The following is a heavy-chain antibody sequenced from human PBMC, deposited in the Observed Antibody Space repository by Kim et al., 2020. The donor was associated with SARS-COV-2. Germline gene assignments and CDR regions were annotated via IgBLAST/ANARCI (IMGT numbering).Heavy chain of an antibody. Sequence: ASVKVSCKVSGYTLIELSMHWVRQAPGKGLEWMGGFDPEDGETIYAQKFQGRVTMTEDTSTDTAYMELSSLRSEDTAVYYCATSTVITFSSWFDPWGQGTLVTVSS. CDR1: GYTLIELS. CDR3: ATSTVITFSSWFDP. D-gene: IGHD3-16*01. CDR2: FDPEDGET. J-gene: IGHJ5*02. V-gene: IGHV1-24*01.